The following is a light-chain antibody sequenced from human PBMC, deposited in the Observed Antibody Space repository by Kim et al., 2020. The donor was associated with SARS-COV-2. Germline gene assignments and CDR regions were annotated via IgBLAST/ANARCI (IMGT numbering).Light chain of an antibody. V-gene: IGLV3-1*01. Sequence: SYELTQPPSVSVSPGQTASITCSGDKLGDKYACWYQQKPGQSPVLVIYQDSKRPSGIPERFSGSNSGNTATLTISGTQAMDEADYYCQAWDSSTHWVFGGGTQLT. J-gene: IGLJ3*02. CDR2: QDS. CDR3: QAWDSSTHWV. CDR1: KLGDKY.